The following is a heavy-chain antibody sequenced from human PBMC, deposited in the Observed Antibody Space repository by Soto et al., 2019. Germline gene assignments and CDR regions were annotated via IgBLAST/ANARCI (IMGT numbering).Heavy chain of an antibody. J-gene: IGHJ3*02. V-gene: IGHV1-69*13. D-gene: IGHD2-15*01. CDR3: ARGYCSGGSCYLHDAFDI. Sequence: SVKVSCKASGGTFSSYAISWVRQAPGQGLEWMGGIIPIFGTANYAQKFQGRVTITADESTSTAYMELSSLRSEDTAVYYCARGYCSGGSCYLHDAFDIWGQGTMVTVSS. CDR2: IIPIFGTA. CDR1: GGTFSSYA.